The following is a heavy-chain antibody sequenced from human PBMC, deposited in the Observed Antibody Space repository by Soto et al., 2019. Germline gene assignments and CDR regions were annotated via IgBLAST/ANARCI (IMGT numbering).Heavy chain of an antibody. CDR2: IRGFSPYT. CDR1: GFTFSSYG. CDR3: ARDRGYDAHDYYYNAMDV. D-gene: IGHD2-15*01. V-gene: IGHV3-21*01. Sequence: GGSLRLSCAASGFTFSSYGMSWVRQAPGKGLEWVSAIRGFSPYTFYADSVKGRCTISRDNAKNSLYLQMNSLRAEDTAVYYCARDRGYDAHDYYYNAMDVWGQGTMVTVSS. J-gene: IGHJ6*02.